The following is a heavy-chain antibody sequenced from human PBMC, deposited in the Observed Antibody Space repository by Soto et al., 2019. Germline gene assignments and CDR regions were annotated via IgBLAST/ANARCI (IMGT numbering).Heavy chain of an antibody. CDR2: ISGSGGST. CDR1: GLTFSSYA. D-gene: IGHD2-15*01. CDR3: AKRGQVLVVEAAKPYYYYYTAV. Sequence: GGFMRLSCAAAGLTFSSYAMSWVRQAPGKGLEWVSAISGSGGSTYYADSVKGRLTISRDNSKNTLYLQMNSLRAEDTAVYYWAKRGQVLVVEAAKPYYYYYTAVWGKGTTVPVSS. J-gene: IGHJ6*03. V-gene: IGHV3-23*01.